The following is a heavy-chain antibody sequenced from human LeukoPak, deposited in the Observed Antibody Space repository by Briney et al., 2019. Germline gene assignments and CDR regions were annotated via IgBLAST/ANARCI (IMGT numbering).Heavy chain of an antibody. J-gene: IGHJ5*02. CDR2: ISAYNGNT. CDR1: GYTCTSYG. D-gene: IGHD2-2*01. Sequence: ASVKVSCKASGYTCTSYGISWVRQAPGQGLEWMGWISAYNGNTNYAQKLQGRVTMTTDTSTSTAYMELRSLRSDDTAVYYCARHFSEIVVVPAAIPDLNWFDPWGQGTLVTVSS. V-gene: IGHV1-18*01. CDR3: ARHFSEIVVVPAAIPDLNWFDP.